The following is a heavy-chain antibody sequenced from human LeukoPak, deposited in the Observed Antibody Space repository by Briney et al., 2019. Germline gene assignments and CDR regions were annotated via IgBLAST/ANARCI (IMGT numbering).Heavy chain of an antibody. J-gene: IGHJ5*02. CDR3: ARTYVGSSSSTRLFWFDP. CDR1: GGTFSSYA. V-gene: IGHV1-69*06. Sequence: ASVKVSCKASGGTFSSYAISWVRLAPGQGLEWMGGIIPIFGTANYAQKFQGRVTITADKSTSTAYMELSSLRSEDTAVYYCARTYVGSSSSTRLFWFDPWGQGTLVTVSS. CDR2: IIPIFGTA. D-gene: IGHD6-6*01.